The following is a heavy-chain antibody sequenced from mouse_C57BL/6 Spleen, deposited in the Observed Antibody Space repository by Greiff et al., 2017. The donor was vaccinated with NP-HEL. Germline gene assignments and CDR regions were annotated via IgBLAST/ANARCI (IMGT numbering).Heavy chain of an antibody. CDR3: ARSGSSYEDYFDY. V-gene: IGHV1-63*01. J-gene: IGHJ2*01. CDR2: IYPGGGYT. D-gene: IGHD1-1*01. CDR1: GYTFTNYW. Sequence: QVQLQQSGAELVRPGTSVKMSCKASGYTFTNYWIGWAKQRPGHGLEWIGDIYPGGGYTNYNEKFKGKATLTADKSSSTAYMQFSSLTSEDSAIYYCARSGSSYEDYFDYWGQGTTLTVSS.